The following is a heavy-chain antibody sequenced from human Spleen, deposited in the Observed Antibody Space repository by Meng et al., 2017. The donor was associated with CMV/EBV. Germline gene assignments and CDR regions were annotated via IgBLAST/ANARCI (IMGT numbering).Heavy chain of an antibody. V-gene: IGHV1-18*01. CDR3: ARGGSGWTDDY. CDR2: ISAYNGNT. D-gene: IGHD6-19*01. Sequence: ASVKVSCKASGGTFNNYDFIWVRQAPGQGLEWMGWISAYNGNTNYAQKLQGRVTMTTDTSTSTAYMELRSLRSDDTAVYYCARGGSGWTDDYWGQGTLVTVSS. J-gene: IGHJ4*02. CDR1: GGTFNNYD.